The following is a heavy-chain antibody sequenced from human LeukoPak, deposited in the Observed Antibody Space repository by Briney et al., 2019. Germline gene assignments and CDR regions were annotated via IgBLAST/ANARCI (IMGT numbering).Heavy chain of an antibody. CDR1: GFTFSRYW. Sequence: GGSLRLSCAASGFTFSRYWMTWVRQAPGKGLEWVANIKQDGTEKYFVDSVKGRFTISRDNAKNSLYLQMNSLRAEDTAVYYCARDSEWGLLRSDYWGQGTLVTVSS. J-gene: IGHJ4*02. CDR3: ARDSEWGLLRSDY. D-gene: IGHD1-26*01. V-gene: IGHV3-7*05. CDR2: IKQDGTEK.